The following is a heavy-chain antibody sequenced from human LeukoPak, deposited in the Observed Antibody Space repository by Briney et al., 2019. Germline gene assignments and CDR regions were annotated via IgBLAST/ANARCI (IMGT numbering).Heavy chain of an antibody. Sequence: PGGTLRLSCAASGFILSNYEMNWVRQAPGKGLEGGSYISSSGTTIHHADSVKGRFTIPRDNPKNSLYLQMNTTRAEHTPVYYCATFTDYWGQGTLVSVSS. V-gene: IGHV3-48*03. CDR2: ISSSGTTI. CDR1: GFILSNYE. J-gene: IGHJ4*02. CDR3: ATFTDY.